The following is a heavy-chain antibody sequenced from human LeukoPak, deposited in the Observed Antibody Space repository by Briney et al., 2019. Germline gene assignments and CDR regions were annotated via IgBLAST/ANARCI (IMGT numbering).Heavy chain of an antibody. CDR2: IKQDGSEK. CDR1: GFTFSSYW. CDR3: ARCYRSGWYAGYNWFDP. J-gene: IGHJ5*02. Sequence: GGSLRLSCAASGFTFSSYWMSWVRQAPGKGLEWVANIKQDGSEKYYVDSVKGRFTISRDNAKNSLYLQMNSLRAEDTAVYYSARCYRSGWYAGYNWFDPWGQGTLVTVSS. D-gene: IGHD6-19*01. V-gene: IGHV3-7*01.